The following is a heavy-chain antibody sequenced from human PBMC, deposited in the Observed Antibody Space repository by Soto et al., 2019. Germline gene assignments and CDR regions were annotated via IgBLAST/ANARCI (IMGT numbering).Heavy chain of an antibody. CDR1: GYTFTSYY. CDR2: INPSGGST. Sequence: ASVKVSCKASGYTFTSYYMHWVRQAPGQGLEWMGIINPSGGSTSYAQKYQGRVTMTRDTSTSTVYMKLSSLRSEDTAVFYCARDATSIAARQYFDYWGQGTLVTVSS. V-gene: IGHV1-46*03. D-gene: IGHD6-6*01. J-gene: IGHJ4*02. CDR3: ARDATSIAARQYFDY.